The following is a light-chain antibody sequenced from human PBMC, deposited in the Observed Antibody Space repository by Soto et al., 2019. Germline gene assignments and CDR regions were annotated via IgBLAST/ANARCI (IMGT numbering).Light chain of an antibody. CDR3: SSYTGSSTPV. J-gene: IGLJ3*02. CDR2: EVS. Sequence: QSALTQPASVSGSPGQSITISCTGNSSDVGGYNYVSWYQHHPGKAPKLMIYEVSNRPSGVSNRFSGSKSGNTASLTISGLQAEDEADYYCSSYTGSSTPVFGGGTKVTVL. V-gene: IGLV2-14*01. CDR1: SSDVGGYNY.